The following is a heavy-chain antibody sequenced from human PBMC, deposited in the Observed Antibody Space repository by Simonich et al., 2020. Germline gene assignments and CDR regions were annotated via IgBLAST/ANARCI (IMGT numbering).Heavy chain of an antibody. V-gene: IGHV3-48*03. Sequence: QPGGSLRLSCAASGFTFSSYEMNWVRQAPGKGLEWVSYISSSGSTIYYADSVKGRFTISRDNAKNSLYLQMNSLRAEDTAVYYCAREKWLLFAFDIWGQGTMVTVSS. J-gene: IGHJ3*02. CDR1: GFTFSSYE. D-gene: IGHD5-12*01. CDR3: AREKWLLFAFDI. CDR2: ISSSGSTI.